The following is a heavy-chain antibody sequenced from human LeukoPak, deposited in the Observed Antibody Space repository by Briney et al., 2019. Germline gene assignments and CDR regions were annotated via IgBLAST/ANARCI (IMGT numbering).Heavy chain of an antibody. Sequence: GGSLRLSCAASGFTFSSYSMNWVRQAPGKGLEWVSSISSSSSYIYYADSVKGRFTISRDNAKNSLYLQMNSLRAEDTAVYYCARDVPIVATDYWGQGTLVTVSS. CDR1: GFTFSSYS. CDR3: ARDVPIVATDY. D-gene: IGHD5-12*01. CDR2: ISSSSSYI. J-gene: IGHJ4*02. V-gene: IGHV3-21*01.